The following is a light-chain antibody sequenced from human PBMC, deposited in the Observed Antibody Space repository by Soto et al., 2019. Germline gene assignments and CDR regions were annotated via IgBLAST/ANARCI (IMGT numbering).Light chain of an antibody. CDR1: QYFDNH. Sequence: DIQMTQSPSSLSAPVGDRVSITCRASQYFDNHLAWYQQKAGKGPKLLIFGAFTLQSGVPSRFSGSGSGTDFSLTISSLQPEDVATYYCQTYDKAPWTFGPGTKVDIK. CDR2: GAF. J-gene: IGKJ1*01. V-gene: IGKV1-27*01. CDR3: QTYDKAPWT.